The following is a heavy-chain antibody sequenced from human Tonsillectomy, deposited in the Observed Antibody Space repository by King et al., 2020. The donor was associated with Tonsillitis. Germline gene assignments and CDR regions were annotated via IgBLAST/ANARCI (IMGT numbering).Heavy chain of an antibody. CDR1: GYTFTNYD. CDR2: MNPNSGNT. CDR3: VLAGGSFDY. J-gene: IGHJ4*02. D-gene: IGHD6-19*01. Sequence: QLVQSGAEVKKPGASAKVSCKASGYTFTNYDINWVRQATGQGLEWMGWMNPNSGNTAYAQKFQGRVSMTRNTSISTAYMELSSLRSEDTAMYYCVLAGGSFDYWGQGTLVTVSS. V-gene: IGHV1-8*02.